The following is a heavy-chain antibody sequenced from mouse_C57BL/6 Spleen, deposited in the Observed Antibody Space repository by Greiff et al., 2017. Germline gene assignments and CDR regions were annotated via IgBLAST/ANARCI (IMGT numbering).Heavy chain of an antibody. CDR1: GFTFSSYA. Sequence: EVKLVESGEGLVKPGGSLKLSCAASGFTFSSYAMSWVRQTPEKRLEWVAYISSGGDYIYYADTVKGRFTISRDNARNTLYLQMSSLKSEDTAMYYCTRDFYDYDVFAYWGQGTLVTVSA. J-gene: IGHJ3*01. CDR2: ISSGGDYI. V-gene: IGHV5-9-1*02. CDR3: TRDFYDYDVFAY. D-gene: IGHD2-4*01.